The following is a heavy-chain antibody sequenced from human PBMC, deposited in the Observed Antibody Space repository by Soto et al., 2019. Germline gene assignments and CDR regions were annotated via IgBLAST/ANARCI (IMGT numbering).Heavy chain of an antibody. Sequence: EVQLLESGGGLVQPGGSLRVSCAASGFTFSSYAMSWVRQAPGKGLEWISMITGSGGNTYYADSVRGRFTISRDNSKNTLYLQMNSLRGEDTAVYYCAKDGDRDDNSWTDDAFDIWGQGTMVTVSS. CDR2: ITGSGGNT. CDR1: GFTFSSYA. V-gene: IGHV3-23*01. D-gene: IGHD4-4*01. J-gene: IGHJ3*02. CDR3: AKDGDRDDNSWTDDAFDI.